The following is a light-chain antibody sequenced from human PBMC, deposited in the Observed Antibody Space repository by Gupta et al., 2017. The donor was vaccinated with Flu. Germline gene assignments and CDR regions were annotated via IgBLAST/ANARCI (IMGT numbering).Light chain of an antibody. CDR3: QHYKTYPYT. CDR1: KNSNSW. CDR2: KAS. V-gene: IGKV1-5*03. Sequence: DIQMMTSSSTMSASIADRVTITCRASKNSNSWLGWYQQKPGKAPTLLIYKASALESGVPSRFSGRGSGTAFILTITRLQADDFVTYLCQHYKTYPYTFGQGTKLEIK. J-gene: IGKJ2*01.